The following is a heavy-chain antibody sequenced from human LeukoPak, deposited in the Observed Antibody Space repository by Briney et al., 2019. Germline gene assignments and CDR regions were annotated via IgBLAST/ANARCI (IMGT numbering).Heavy chain of an antibody. J-gene: IGHJ6*02. CDR1: GFSFSKYA. CDR3: AKYLMAKVPPYALDV. CDR2: IGSSGGDT. Sequence: GESLKISCTPSGFSFSKYAMNWFRQAPGKGLEWVSGIGSSGGDTYYADSVKGRFTISRDNSKNMLYLQMNSLRADDTALYYCAKYLMAKVPPYALDVWGQGTTVTVSS. V-gene: IGHV3-23*01. D-gene: IGHD2-8*01.